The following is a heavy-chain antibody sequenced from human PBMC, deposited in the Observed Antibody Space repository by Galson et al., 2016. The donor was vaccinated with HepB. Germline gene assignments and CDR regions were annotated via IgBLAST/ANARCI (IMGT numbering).Heavy chain of an antibody. CDR1: GFSLRNARMG. CDR3: ARVRHRGTQVVSWLDP. J-gene: IGHJ5*02. CDR2: VFAVDGK. V-gene: IGHV2-26*02. Sequence: PALVKPTQTLTLTCTVSGFSLRNARMGVSWIRQPPGKAPEWLAHVFAVDGKSYNPSLQSRLTISKDTSRSQVVLTMTNVDPVDTGPYYCARVRHRGTQVVSWLDPLGQGTLVKVSS. D-gene: IGHD2-15*01.